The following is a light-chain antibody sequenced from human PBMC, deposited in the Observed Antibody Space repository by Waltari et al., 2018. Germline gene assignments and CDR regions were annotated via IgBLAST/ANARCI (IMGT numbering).Light chain of an antibody. CDR3: CSYAGSSSNVV. J-gene: IGLJ2*01. CDR1: SSDVGSYNL. CDR2: EGS. V-gene: IGLV2-23*01. Sequence: QSALTQPASVSGSPGQSITISCTGTSSDVGSYNLVSWYQQHPGKAPKLMIYEGSKRPSGVSNRFSGSKYGNTASLTISGLQAEDEADYYCCSYAGSSSNVVFGGGTQLTVL.